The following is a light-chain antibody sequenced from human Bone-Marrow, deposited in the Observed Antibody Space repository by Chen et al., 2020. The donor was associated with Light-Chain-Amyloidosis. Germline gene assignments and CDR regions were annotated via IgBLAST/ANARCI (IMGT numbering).Light chain of an antibody. CDR1: ISHVGSYNL. J-gene: IGLJ2*01. CDR2: ENT. V-gene: IGLV2-23*02. Sequence: QSALTQPASVSGSPGQWITISCTGTISHVGSYNLVSWYQHNPGKAPKLIIYENTERPSGVSHRLSGSKSGSTAYLTSSGLQAEDEADYYGYAYAPTPPFVRFGGGTKLTVL. CDR3: YAYAPTPPFVR.